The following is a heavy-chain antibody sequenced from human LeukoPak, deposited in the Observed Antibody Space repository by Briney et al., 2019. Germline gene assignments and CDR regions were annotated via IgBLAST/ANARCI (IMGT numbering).Heavy chain of an antibody. Sequence: SETLSLTCAVYGGSFSGYYWSWIRQPPGKGLEWIGEINHSGYTNYNPSLKSRVTISVDTSKKQFSLRLNSVTAADTAVYYCVRIWPDLWGRGTLVTVSS. CDR2: INHSGYT. CDR1: GGSFSGYY. V-gene: IGHV4-34*01. J-gene: IGHJ2*01. D-gene: IGHD3-10*01. CDR3: VRIWPDL.